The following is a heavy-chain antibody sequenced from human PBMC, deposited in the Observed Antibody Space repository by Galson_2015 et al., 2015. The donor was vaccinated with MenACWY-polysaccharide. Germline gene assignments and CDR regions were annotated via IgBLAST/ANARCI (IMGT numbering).Heavy chain of an antibody. D-gene: IGHD1-26*01. CDR1: DYPIRSGYF. J-gene: IGHJ4*02. CDR2: IFHSGTT. Sequence: ETLSLTCAVSDYPIRSGYFWGWIRQPPGKGLEWIASIFHSGTTYYNPSLKSRVTISVDTSKNHFSLKLSSVTAADTAVYYCARVEKYSGSFYILYWGQGTLVTVSS. CDR3: ARVEKYSGSFYILY. V-gene: IGHV4-38-2*01.